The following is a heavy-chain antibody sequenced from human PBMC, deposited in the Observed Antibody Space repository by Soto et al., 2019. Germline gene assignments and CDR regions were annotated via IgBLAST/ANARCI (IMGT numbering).Heavy chain of an antibody. D-gene: IGHD3-3*01. CDR3: ARSRGFLEWLPDY. CDR2: ISSSSSYI. CDR1: GFTFSSYW. J-gene: IGHJ4*02. V-gene: IGHV3-21*01. Sequence: GGSLRLSCSASGFTFSSYWMHWVRQAPGKGLVWVSRISSSSSYICYADSVKGRFTISRDNAKNSLYLQMNSLRAEDTAVYYCARSRGFLEWLPDYWGQGTLVTVSS.